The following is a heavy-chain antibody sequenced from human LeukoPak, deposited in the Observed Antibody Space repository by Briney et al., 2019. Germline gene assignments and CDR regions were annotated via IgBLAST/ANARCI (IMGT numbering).Heavy chain of an antibody. J-gene: IGHJ4*02. CDR1: GFTFSSYW. V-gene: IGHV3-7*04. CDR2: IKRDGSEK. D-gene: IGHD4-17*01. CDR3: ARGYGDSIHFDY. Sequence: QPGGSLRLSCAASGFTFSSYWMSWVRQAPGKGLEWAANIKRDGSEKYYVDSVKGRFTISRDNAKNSLYLQMNSLRAEEAAVYYCARGYGDSIHFDYWGQGTLVTVSS.